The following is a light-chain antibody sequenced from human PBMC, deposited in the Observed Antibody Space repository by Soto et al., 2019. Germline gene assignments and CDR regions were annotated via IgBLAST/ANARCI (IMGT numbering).Light chain of an antibody. Sequence: QSALTQPPSASGSPGQSVTISCTGTSSDIGAYDYVSWYQQHPGKVPKLMIYEVNKRPSGVPDRFSGSKSGNTASLTVSGLQAEDEADYYCSSYAGSSNVFGTGTKLTVL. V-gene: IGLV2-8*01. J-gene: IGLJ1*01. CDR3: SSYAGSSNV. CDR1: SSDIGAYDY. CDR2: EVN.